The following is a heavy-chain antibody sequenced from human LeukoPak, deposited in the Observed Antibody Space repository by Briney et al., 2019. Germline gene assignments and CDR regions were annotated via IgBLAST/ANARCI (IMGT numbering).Heavy chain of an antibody. D-gene: IGHD2-15*01. V-gene: IGHV1-18*01. CDR3: ARDPPRIVVVVAATNYYGMGV. CDR2: ISAYSGNT. CDR1: GYAFTSYG. Sequence: ASVKVSCKASGYAFTSYGISWVRQAPGQGLEWMGWISAYSGNTNYAQKLQGRVTMTTDTSTSTAYMELRSLRSDDTAVYYCARDPPRIVVVVAATNYYGMGVWGQGTTVTVSS. J-gene: IGHJ6*02.